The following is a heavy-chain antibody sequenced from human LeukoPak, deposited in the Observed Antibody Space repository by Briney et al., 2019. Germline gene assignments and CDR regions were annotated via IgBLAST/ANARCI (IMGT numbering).Heavy chain of an antibody. CDR3: ASSTAWFGDRTFDY. D-gene: IGHD3-10*01. Sequence: SETLSLTCAVYGGSFSGYYWSWIRQPPGKGLEWIGEINHSGSTNYNPSLKSRVTISVDTSKSQFSLKLSSVTAADTAVYYCASSTAWFGDRTFDYWGQGTLVTVSS. CDR2: INHSGST. CDR1: GGSFSGYY. J-gene: IGHJ4*02. V-gene: IGHV4-34*01.